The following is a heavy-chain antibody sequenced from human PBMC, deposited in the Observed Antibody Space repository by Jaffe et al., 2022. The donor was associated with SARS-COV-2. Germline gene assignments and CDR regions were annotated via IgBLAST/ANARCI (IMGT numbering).Heavy chain of an antibody. V-gene: IGHV3-49*03. CDR3: TRAEWLPLTESDY. CDR2: IRTRAYGATT. Sequence: EVQLVQSGGGLVQPGRSLRLSCSASGFTFHDYFMSWFRQAPGKGLEWVGFIRTRAYGATTEYAASVKGRFTISRDDSKSIAYLEMNSLKTEDTAVYFCTRAEWLPLTESDYWGQGTLVTVSS. D-gene: IGHD3-3*01. J-gene: IGHJ4*02. CDR1: GFTFHDYF.